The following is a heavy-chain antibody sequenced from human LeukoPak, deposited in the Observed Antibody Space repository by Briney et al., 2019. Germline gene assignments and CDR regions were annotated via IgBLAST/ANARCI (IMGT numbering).Heavy chain of an antibody. J-gene: IGHJ5*02. CDR3: ARVLGGDLDYDYVWGSYRYLGWFDP. D-gene: IGHD3-16*02. CDR1: GFTFSDYA. Sequence: GGSLRLSCATSGFTFSDYAMSWVRQAPGKGLEWVSVISGTGSATYYADSVKGRFTISRDNSKNTLYLQMNSLRAEDTAVYYCARVLGGDLDYDYVWGSYRYLGWFDPWGQGTLVTVSS. CDR2: ISGTGSAT. V-gene: IGHV3-23*01.